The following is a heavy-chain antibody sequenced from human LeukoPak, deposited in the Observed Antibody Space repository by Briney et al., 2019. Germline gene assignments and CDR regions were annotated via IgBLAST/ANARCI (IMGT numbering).Heavy chain of an antibody. J-gene: IGHJ5*01. V-gene: IGHV1-2*02. CDR2: INSNSGDT. D-gene: IGHD6-13*01. CDR3: ARLAAGTRIVLDS. CDR1: GYTLTGYY. Sequence: ASVKVSCKASGYTLTGYYMHWVRQAPGQGLEWMGWINSNSGDTNSVKKFQDRVTMTRDTSISTAYLELSRLRPDDTAVYYCARLAAGTRIVLDSWGQGTLVTVPS.